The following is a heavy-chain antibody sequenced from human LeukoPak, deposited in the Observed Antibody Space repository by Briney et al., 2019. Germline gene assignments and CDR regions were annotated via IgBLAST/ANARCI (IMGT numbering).Heavy chain of an antibody. CDR2: IRQDGGEM. J-gene: IGHJ2*01. V-gene: IGHV3-7*01. CDR1: GSMFNATG. D-gene: IGHD3-3*01. CDR3: ARTKTEWILDL. Sequence: GKSLRFSCTGPGSMFNATGRIWFGKAPGLGLKWLGNIRQDGGEMFYVDSVRGRFTISRDNAKNSLYLHLNSLRAEDTAVYYCARTKTEWILDLWGRGTLVTVSS.